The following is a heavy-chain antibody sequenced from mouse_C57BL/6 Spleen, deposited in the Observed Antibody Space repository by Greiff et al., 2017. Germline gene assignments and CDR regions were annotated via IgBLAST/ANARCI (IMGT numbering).Heavy chain of an antibody. CDR2: IDPSDSYN. CDR3: ARWERSYWYFDV. Sequence: VQLQQPGAELVKPGASVKLSCKASGYTFTSYWMQWVKQRPGQGLEWIGEIDPSDSYNNYNQKFKGKATLTVDTSSSTAYMQLSSLTSEDSAVYYCARWERSYWYFDVWGTGATVTVSS. CDR1: GYTFTSYW. D-gene: IGHD4-1*01. V-gene: IGHV1-50*01. J-gene: IGHJ1*03.